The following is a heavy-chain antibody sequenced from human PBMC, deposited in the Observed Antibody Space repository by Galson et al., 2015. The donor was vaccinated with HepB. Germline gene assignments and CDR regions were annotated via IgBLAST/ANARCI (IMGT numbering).Heavy chain of an antibody. V-gene: IGHV1-69*13. CDR3: ARGDYGGNSAHFDY. J-gene: IGHJ4*02. CDR1: GGTFSSYA. Sequence: SVKVSCKASGGTFSSYAISWVRQAPGQGLEWMGGIIPIFGTANYAQKFQGRVTITADESTSTAYMELSSLRSEDTAVYYCARGDYGGNSAHFDYWGQGTLVTVSS. CDR2: IIPIFGTA. D-gene: IGHD4-23*01.